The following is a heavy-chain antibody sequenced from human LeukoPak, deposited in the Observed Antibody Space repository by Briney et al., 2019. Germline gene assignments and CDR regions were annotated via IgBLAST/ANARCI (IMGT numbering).Heavy chain of an antibody. D-gene: IGHD2-2*01. Sequence: GGSLRLSCAASGFTFSSYWMSWVRQAPGKGLEWVANIKQDGSEKYYVDSVKGRFTISRDNAKNSLYLQMNSLRAEDTAVYYRARSPGGPADIVVVPGDYYYMDVWGKGTTVTVSS. CDR3: ARSPGGPADIVVVPGDYYYMDV. V-gene: IGHV3-7*01. CDR2: IKQDGSEK. J-gene: IGHJ6*03. CDR1: GFTFSSYW.